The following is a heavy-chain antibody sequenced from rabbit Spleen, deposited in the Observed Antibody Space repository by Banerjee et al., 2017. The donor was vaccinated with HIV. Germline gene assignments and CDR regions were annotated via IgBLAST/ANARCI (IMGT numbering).Heavy chain of an antibody. Sequence: QSLEESGGDLVKPGASLTLTCTASGVSFSSDYYMCWVRQAPGKGLEWIACIDSGSSAFTYFASWAKGRFTISKTSSTTVTLQMTSLTAADTATYFCARDSGSSFSSYGMDLWGPGTLVTVS. V-gene: IGHV1S40*01. CDR1: GVSFSSDYY. CDR3: ARDSGSSFSSYGMDL. D-gene: IGHD8-1*01. CDR2: IDSGSSAFT. J-gene: IGHJ6*01.